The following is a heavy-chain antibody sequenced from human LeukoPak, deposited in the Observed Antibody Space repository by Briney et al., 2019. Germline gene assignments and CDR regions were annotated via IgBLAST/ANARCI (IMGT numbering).Heavy chain of an antibody. CDR3: ARLRWIAFDI. J-gene: IGHJ3*02. CDR2: IYYSGST. Sequence: SETLSLTCTVSGGSISSYYWSWIRQPPGKGLEWIGYIYYSGSTNYNPSLKSRVTISVDTSKNQFSLKLSSVTAADTAVYYCARLRWIAFDIWGQGTMVTVSS. V-gene: IGHV4-59*08. D-gene: IGHD3-16*01. CDR1: GGSISSYY.